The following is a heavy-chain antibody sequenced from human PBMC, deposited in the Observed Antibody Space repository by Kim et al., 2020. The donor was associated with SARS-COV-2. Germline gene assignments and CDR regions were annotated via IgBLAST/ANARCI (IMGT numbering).Heavy chain of an antibody. Sequence: GRFTISRDNAKNSLYLQMNSLRAEDTAVYYCAREKDYYGAGGYYYYGMDVWGQGTTVTVSS. D-gene: IGHD3-10*01. CDR3: AREKDYYGAGGYYYYGMDV. J-gene: IGHJ6*02. V-gene: IGHV3-11*06.